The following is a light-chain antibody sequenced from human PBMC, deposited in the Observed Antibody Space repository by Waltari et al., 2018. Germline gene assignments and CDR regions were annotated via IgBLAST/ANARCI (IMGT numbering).Light chain of an antibody. CDR2: RNN. Sequence: QSVLTQPPSASGTPGQRVPIPCSGRSPNIGRNYVNWYQHVPGAAPKLLIYRNNQRPSGVPDRFSGSKSGTSASLAISGLRSEDEADYYCAAWDDSLSRWLLGGGTKLTVL. V-gene: IGLV1-47*01. CDR3: AAWDDSLSRWL. CDR1: SPNIGRNY. J-gene: IGLJ3*02.